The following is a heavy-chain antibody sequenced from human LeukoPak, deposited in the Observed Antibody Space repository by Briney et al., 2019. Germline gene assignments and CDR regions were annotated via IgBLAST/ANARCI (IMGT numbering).Heavy chain of an antibody. V-gene: IGHV1-46*01. J-gene: IGHJ4*02. CDR3: ARDRPRDGYNFGEFDY. D-gene: IGHD5-24*01. Sequence: GASMKVSCKASGYTFTSSYMHWVRQAPGQGLEWMGIINPSGGSTSYAQKFQGRVTMTRDMSTSTVYMELSSLRSEDTAVYYCARDRPRDGYNFGEFDYWGQGTLVTVSS. CDR1: GYTFTSSY. CDR2: INPSGGST.